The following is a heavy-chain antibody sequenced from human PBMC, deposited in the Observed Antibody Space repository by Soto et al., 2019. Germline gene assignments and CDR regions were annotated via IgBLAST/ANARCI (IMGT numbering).Heavy chain of an antibody. Sequence: PSKSLSLNCATPGDSVARTRAAWNWIRQSPSRGLEWLGRTYYRPKWYNDYAVSVKRRITLNPDTSKYHVSLQLNSVTLEDTAVYYCAREKGSIVGATMFDYLGQGTLVAASS. J-gene: IGHJ4*02. D-gene: IGHD1-26*01. CDR2: TYYRPKWYN. CDR3: AREKGSIVGATMFDY. CDR1: GDSVARTRAA. V-gene: IGHV6-1*01.